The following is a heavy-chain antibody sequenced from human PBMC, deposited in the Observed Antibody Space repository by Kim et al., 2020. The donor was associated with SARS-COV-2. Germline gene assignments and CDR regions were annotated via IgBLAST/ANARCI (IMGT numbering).Heavy chain of an antibody. Sequence: GGSLRLSCAVSGFSLSTYWMHWVRQVPGKGLEWVSRINEDGSIINYADSVKGRFTISRDNAKNTLYLQMNSLRAEDTAVYYCALDLGGLYTYWGQGSMIT. CDR2: INEDGSII. J-gene: IGHJ4*02. D-gene: IGHD2-15*01. CDR3: ALDLGGLYTY. V-gene: IGHV3-74*01. CDR1: GFSLSTYW.